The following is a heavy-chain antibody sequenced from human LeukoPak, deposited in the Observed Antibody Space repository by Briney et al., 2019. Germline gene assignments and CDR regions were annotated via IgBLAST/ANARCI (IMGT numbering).Heavy chain of an antibody. D-gene: IGHD5-18*01. CDR3: ASSGYSLRLHLDY. J-gene: IGHJ4*02. CDR1: GFTFSSYA. CDR2: ISYDGSNK. Sequence: GRSLRLSCAASGFTFSSYAMHWVRQAPGKGLEWVAGISYDGSNKYYADSVKGRFTISRDNSKNTLYLQMNRLRAEDTAVYYCASSGYSLRLHLDYWGQGTVVTVFS. V-gene: IGHV3-30-3*01.